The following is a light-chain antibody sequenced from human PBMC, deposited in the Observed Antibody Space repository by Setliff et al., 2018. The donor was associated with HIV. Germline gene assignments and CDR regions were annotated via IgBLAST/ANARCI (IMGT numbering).Light chain of an antibody. V-gene: IGLV2-18*02. Sequence: QSALTQPPSVSGSPGQSVTISCTGTNSDIGSYNRVSWYQQPPGTAPKLMFYEVNYRPSGVPNRFSGSSSGDTASLTISGLQAEDEADYYCSSYTSSHTYLFGSGTKGTVL. CDR2: EVN. CDR3: SSYTSSHTYL. J-gene: IGLJ1*01. CDR1: NSDIGSYNR.